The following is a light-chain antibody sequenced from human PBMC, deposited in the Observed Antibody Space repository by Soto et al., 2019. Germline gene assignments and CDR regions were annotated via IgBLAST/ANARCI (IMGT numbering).Light chain of an antibody. CDR3: QQHLSFPFT. J-gene: IGKJ3*01. CDR2: KAS. V-gene: IGKV1-5*03. CDR1: QSISSW. Sequence: DIQMTQSPSTLSASVGDRVTITCRASQSISSWLAWYQQKPGKAPKLLTYKASSLESGVPSRFSGSESGTEFALTISSLQPDDFATYYCQQHLSFPFTFGPGTKVDVK.